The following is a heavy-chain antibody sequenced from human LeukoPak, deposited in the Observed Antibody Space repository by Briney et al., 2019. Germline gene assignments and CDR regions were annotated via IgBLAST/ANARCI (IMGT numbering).Heavy chain of an antibody. V-gene: IGHV3-21*01. CDR2: ISSSSSYM. J-gene: IGHJ4*02. CDR1: GFTFSSYS. Sequence: GGSLRLSCAASGFTFSSYSMNWVRQAPGKGLEWVSSISSSSSYMYYADSVKVRFTISRDNAKNSLYLQMIRLRAEDTALYYCARGRHNDILTPFHYWGQGTLVTVPS. D-gene: IGHD3-9*01. CDR3: ARGRHNDILTPFHY.